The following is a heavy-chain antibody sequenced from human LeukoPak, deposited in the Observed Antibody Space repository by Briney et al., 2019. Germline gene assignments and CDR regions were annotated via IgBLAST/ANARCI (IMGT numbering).Heavy chain of an antibody. D-gene: IGHD3-22*01. CDR3: ATRGYDSSGYYYADQAVDY. CDR1: RFTFSGYS. CDR2: ISSSSSYI. Sequence: MTGGSLRLSCEGSRFTFSGYSMHWVRQAPGKGLEWVSSISSSSSYIYYADSVKGRFTISRDNAKNSLYLQMNSLRAEDTAVYYCATRGYDSSGYYYADQAVDYWGQGTLVTVSS. V-gene: IGHV3-21*01. J-gene: IGHJ4*02.